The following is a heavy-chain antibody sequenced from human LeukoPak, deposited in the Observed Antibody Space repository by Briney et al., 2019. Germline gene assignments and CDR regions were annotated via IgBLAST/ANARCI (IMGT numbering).Heavy chain of an antibody. CDR1: GYTFTGYY. Sequence: ASVKVSCKASGYTFTGYYMHWVRQAPGQGLEWMGWINPNSGGTNYAQKFQGRVTMTRDTSISTAYMELSRLRSDDTAVYYCARGYGDYAWYYFDYWAREPWSPSPQ. J-gene: IGHJ4*02. D-gene: IGHD4-17*01. V-gene: IGHV1-2*02. CDR3: ARGYGDYAWYYFDY. CDR2: INPNSGGT.